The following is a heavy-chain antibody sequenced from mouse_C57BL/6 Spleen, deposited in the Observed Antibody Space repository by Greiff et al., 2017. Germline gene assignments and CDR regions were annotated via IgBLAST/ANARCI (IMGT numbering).Heavy chain of an antibody. CDR3: TVLYYYGSSYAYYFDY. CDR1: GFTFSNYW. V-gene: IGHV6-3*01. J-gene: IGHJ2*01. Sequence: EVKLEESGGGLVQPGGSMKLSCVASGFTFSNYWMNWVRQSPEKGLEWVAQIRLKSDNYATHYAESVKGRFTISRDDSKSSVYLQMNNLRAEDTGIYYCTVLYYYGSSYAYYFDYWGQGTTLTVSS. D-gene: IGHD1-1*01. CDR2: IRLKSDNYAT.